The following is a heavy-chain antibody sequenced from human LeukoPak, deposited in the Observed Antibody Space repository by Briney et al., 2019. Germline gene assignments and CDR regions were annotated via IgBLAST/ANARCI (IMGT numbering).Heavy chain of an antibody. CDR2: IYYSGST. J-gene: IGHJ6*02. CDR3: ARLSSSSWQGYYGMDV. Sequence: SETLSLTCTVSGGSISGYYWSWIRQPPGKGLEWIGYIYYSGSTNYNPSLKSRVTISVDTSKNQFSLKLSSVTAADTAVYYCARLSSSSWQGYYGMDVWGQGTTVTVSS. CDR1: GGSISGYY. V-gene: IGHV4-59*08. D-gene: IGHD6-13*01.